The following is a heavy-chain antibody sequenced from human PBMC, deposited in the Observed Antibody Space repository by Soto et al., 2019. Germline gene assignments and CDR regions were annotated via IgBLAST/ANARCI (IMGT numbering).Heavy chain of an antibody. V-gene: IGHV4-59*01. D-gene: IGHD5-12*01. J-gene: IGHJ4*02. CDR2: IYYSGST. Sequence: PSETLSLTCAVYGGSFSGYYWSWIRQPPGKGLEWIGYIYYSGSTNYNPSLKSRVTISVDTSKNQFSLKLSSVTAADTAVYYCATSGHGGYDYFDYWGQGTLVTVSS. CDR3: ATSGHGGYDYFDY. CDR1: GGSFSGYY.